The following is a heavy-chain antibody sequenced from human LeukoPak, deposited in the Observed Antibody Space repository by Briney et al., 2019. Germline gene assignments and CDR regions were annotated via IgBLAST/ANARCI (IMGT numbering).Heavy chain of an antibody. V-gene: IGHV1-18*04. CDR3: ARCDFWSDFDY. J-gene: IGHJ4*02. Sequence: AAVKVSCKASGYTFTGYYMHWVRQAPGQGLEWMGWVSAYNDNTNYAQKLQGRVTMTTDTSTSTAYMELRSLRSDDTAVYYCARCDFWSDFDYWGQGTLVTVSS. CDR2: VSAYNDNT. D-gene: IGHD3-3*01. CDR1: GYTFTGYY.